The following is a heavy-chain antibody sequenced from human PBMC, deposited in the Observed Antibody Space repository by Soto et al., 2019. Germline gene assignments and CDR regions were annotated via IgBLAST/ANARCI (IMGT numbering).Heavy chain of an antibody. Sequence: LSLTCSVSGGTISGYYWTWIRQPAGKGLEWIGRIYSSGNTKYNPSLQSRVTMSLDTSNNQFSLRLTSVTAADTAVYYCARGQRFSDWFDPWGQGTLV. J-gene: IGHJ5*02. CDR1: GGTISGYY. CDR3: ARGQRFSDWFDP. CDR2: IYSSGNT. V-gene: IGHV4-4*07. D-gene: IGHD3-3*01.